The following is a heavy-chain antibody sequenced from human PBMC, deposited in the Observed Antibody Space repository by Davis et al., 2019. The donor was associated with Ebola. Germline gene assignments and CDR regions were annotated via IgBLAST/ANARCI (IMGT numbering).Heavy chain of an antibody. V-gene: IGHV4-31*03. CDR3: YTAWFDP. J-gene: IGHJ5*02. Sequence: MPSETLSLTCTVSGGSISSGGYYWSWIRQHPGKGLEWIGYIYYSGSTYYNPSLKSRVTISVDTSKNQFSLKLSSVYYCARVRGSYTAWFDPWGQGTLVTVSS. CDR1: GGSISSGGYY. CDR2: IYYSGST. D-gene: IGHD1-26*01.